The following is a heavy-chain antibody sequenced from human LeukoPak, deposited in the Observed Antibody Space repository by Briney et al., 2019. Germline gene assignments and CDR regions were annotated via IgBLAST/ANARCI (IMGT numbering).Heavy chain of an antibody. J-gene: IGHJ4*02. D-gene: IGHD3-3*01. CDR2: IYHSGST. CDR3: ARMGDFWSGFLGYFDY. Sequence: SQTLSLTCTVSGGSISSGGYYWSWIRQPPGKGLEWIGYIYHSGSTYYNPSLKSRVTISVDRSKNQFSLKLSSVTAADTAVYYCARMGDFWSGFLGYFDYWGQGTLVTVSS. V-gene: IGHV4-30-2*01. CDR1: GGSISSGGYY.